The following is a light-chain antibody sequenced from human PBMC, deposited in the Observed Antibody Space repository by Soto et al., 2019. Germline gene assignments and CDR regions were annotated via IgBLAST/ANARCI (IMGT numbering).Light chain of an antibody. J-gene: IGKJ1*01. CDR1: QSVSGW. CDR2: DAS. CDR3: QQYETFSGT. V-gene: IGKV1-5*01. Sequence: DIQMTQCPSALSSSVGDTVTVTCRASQSVSGWLAWYQQKPGEAPKLLIYDASALPRGVPSRFSGSGSGTKFTLTIASLQPDDFATYYCQQYETFSGTFGPGTKVDIK.